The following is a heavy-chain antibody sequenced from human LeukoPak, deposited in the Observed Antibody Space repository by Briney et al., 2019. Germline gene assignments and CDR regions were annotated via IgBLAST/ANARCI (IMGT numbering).Heavy chain of an antibody. CDR3: AKDHDSTGYPTSDY. V-gene: IGHV3-23*01. J-gene: IGHJ4*02. CDR2: ISGSGGST. D-gene: IGHD3-22*01. Sequence: GGPLRLSCAASVFTFSSYATSWVRQAPGKPLEWVSAISGSGGSTYYADSVERRFTLSRDNSKNTLSPHMKSLRARHTSVYFCAKDHDSTGYPTSDYWGQGTLVIVSS. CDR1: VFTFSSYA.